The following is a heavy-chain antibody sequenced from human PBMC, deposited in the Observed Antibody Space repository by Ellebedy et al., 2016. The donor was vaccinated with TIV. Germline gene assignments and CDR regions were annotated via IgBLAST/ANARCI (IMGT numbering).Heavy chain of an antibody. Sequence: AASVKVSCKASGYTFTSYGISRVLQAPGQGLEWLGIINPSGGSTSYAQKFQGRVTLTEETSTETAYMELSSLRSQDTAVYYCALFLGIAAPNDAFDIWGQGTMVTVSS. J-gene: IGHJ3*02. CDR1: GYTFTSYG. V-gene: IGHV1-46*01. CDR2: INPSGGST. D-gene: IGHD6-13*01. CDR3: ALFLGIAAPNDAFDI.